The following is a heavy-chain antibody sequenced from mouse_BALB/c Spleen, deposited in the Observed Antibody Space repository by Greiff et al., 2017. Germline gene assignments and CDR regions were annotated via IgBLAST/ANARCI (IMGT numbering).Heavy chain of an antibody. CDR1: GFTFTDYY. CDR3: ARDEGTDGTYYYAMDY. V-gene: IGHV7-3*02. J-gene: IGHJ4*01. CDR2: IRNKANGYTT. D-gene: IGHD2-3*01. Sequence: EVKVVESGGGLVQPGGSLRLSCATSGFTFTDYYMSWVRQPPGKALEWLGFIRNKANGYTTEYSASVKGRFTISRDNSQSILYLQMNTLRAEDSATYYCARDEGTDGTYYYAMDYWGQGTSVTVSS.